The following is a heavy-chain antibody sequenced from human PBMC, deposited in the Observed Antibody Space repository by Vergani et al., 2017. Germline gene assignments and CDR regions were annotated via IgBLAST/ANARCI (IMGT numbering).Heavy chain of an antibody. V-gene: IGHV1-46*03. D-gene: IGHD3-9*01. CDR1: GYTFSNYY. Sequence: QVHLVQSGAEMKKSGASVEVSCKTSGYTFSNYYMHWVRQAPGQGLEWMGIINPSGGHTNYAQKFQGRVTMTRDTSTSTVYMELSSLRSEDTAIYYCARGDYGILTGYRYWGQGTLVTVSA. J-gene: IGHJ4*02. CDR3: ARGDYGILTGYRY. CDR2: INPSGGHT.